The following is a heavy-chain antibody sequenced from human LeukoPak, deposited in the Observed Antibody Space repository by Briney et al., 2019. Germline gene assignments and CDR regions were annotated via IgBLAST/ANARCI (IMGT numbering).Heavy chain of an antibody. V-gene: IGHV3-21*01. CDR2: ISSSSSYI. D-gene: IGHD6-13*01. CDR1: GFTFSSYS. J-gene: IGHJ4*02. Sequence: PGGSLRLSCAASGFTFSSYSMNWVRQAPGKGLEWVSSISSSSSYIYYADSVKGRFTISRDNAKNSLYLQMNSLGAEDTAVYYCARDRSSSWYVFDYWGQGTLVTVSS. CDR3: ARDRSSSWYVFDY.